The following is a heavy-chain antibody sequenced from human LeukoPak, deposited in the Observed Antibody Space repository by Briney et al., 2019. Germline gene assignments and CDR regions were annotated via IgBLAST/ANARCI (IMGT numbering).Heavy chain of an antibody. D-gene: IGHD6-19*01. CDR1: GYSISSGYF. J-gene: IGHJ5*02. V-gene: IGHV4-38-2*01. CDR3: ARGGGVRAGSGWRPGNWFDP. CDR2: IHSGESP. Sequence: SATLSLTCAVSGYSISSGYFWGWIRQPPGKGLEWITIIHSGESPYYSPSLESRVTMAIDTSKNQFSLKLNSVTAADTAVYYCARGGGVRAGSGWRPGNWFDPWGQGTLVIVSS.